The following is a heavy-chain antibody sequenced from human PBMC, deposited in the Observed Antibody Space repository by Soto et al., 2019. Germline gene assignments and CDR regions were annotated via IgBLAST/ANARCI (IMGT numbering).Heavy chain of an antibody. CDR2: ISGSGGST. CDR1: GFTFSSYA. Sequence: GGSLRLSCAASGFTFSSYAMSWVRQAPGKGLEWVSAISGSGGSTYYADSVEGRFTISRDNSKNTLYLQMNSLRAEDTAVYYCAKTHCSSTSCYSLGYYYYGMDVWGQGTTVTVSS. J-gene: IGHJ6*02. D-gene: IGHD2-2*02. V-gene: IGHV3-23*01. CDR3: AKTHCSSTSCYSLGYYYYGMDV.